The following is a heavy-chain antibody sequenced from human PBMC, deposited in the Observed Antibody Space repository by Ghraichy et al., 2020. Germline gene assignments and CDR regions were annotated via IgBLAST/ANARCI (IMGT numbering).Heavy chain of an antibody. Sequence: SQTLSLTCTVSGGPISSYFWSWIRQPPGKGLEWIGYIYYSGSTSYNPSLKSRVSISVDMSKNQFSLKLSSVTAADTAVYYCAREGYCSGSSCYGSSKYNWFDPWGQGTLVTVSS. J-gene: IGHJ5*02. V-gene: IGHV4-59*01. CDR1: GGPISSYF. D-gene: IGHD2-2*01. CDR2: IYYSGST. CDR3: AREGYCSGSSCYGSSKYNWFDP.